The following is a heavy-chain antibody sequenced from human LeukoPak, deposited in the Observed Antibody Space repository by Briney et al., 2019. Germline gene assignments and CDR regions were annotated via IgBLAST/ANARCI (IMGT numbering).Heavy chain of an antibody. CDR3: ARGGYRSSTSCPHYYYGMDV. D-gene: IGHD2-2*01. V-gene: IGHV3-33*01. CDR1: GFTFSSYG. CDR2: IRYDGSNK. J-gene: IGHJ6*02. Sequence: GGSLRLSCAASGFTFSSYGMHWVRQAPGKGLEWVAVIRYDGSNKYYADSVKGRFTISRDNSKNTLYLQMNSLRAEDTAVYYCARGGYRSSTSCPHYYYGMDVWGQGTTVTVSS.